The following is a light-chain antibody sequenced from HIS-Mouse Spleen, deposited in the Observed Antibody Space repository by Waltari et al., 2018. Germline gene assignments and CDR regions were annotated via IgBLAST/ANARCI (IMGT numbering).Light chain of an antibody. J-gene: IGLJ1*01. Sequence: QSALTQPPSASGSPGPSVTISCTGTSSDVGGYNYVSWYQQPPGKAPKLMIYEVSNRPSGVPDRFSGSKSGNTASLTVSGLQAEDEADYYCSSYAGSNNSLYVFGTGTKVTVL. CDR3: SSYAGSNNSLYV. CDR2: EVS. V-gene: IGLV2-8*01. CDR1: SSDVGGYNY.